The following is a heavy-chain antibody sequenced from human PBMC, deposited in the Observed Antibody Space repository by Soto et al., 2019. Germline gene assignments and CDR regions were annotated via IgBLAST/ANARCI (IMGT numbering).Heavy chain of an antibody. V-gene: IGHV4-59*01. CDR1: GDSIHNYY. Sequence: LPLTCTVSGDSIHNYYWTWIRQPPGKGLEWIGYIYDSGSTSYNPSLKSRLTMSVDTSKNQFSLKLKSVTAADTAVYYCARGTKYYYQGMDVWGQGTTVTVSS. CDR3: ARGTKYYYQGMDV. CDR2: IYDSGST. J-gene: IGHJ6*02.